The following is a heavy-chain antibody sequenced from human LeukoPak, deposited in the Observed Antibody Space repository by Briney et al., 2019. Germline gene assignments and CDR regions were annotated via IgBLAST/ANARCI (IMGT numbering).Heavy chain of an antibody. CDR1: GGSISSGSYY. Sequence: SQTLSLTCTVSGGSISSGSYYWSWIRQPAGQGLEYIGRMYTSGSTNYNPSLKSRVTISVDTSKNQFALKLSSVTAADTAVYYCARGGGDYGGYYFDYWGQGTLVTVSS. J-gene: IGHJ4*02. D-gene: IGHD4-23*01. CDR2: MYTSGST. V-gene: IGHV4-61*02. CDR3: ARGGGDYGGYYFDY.